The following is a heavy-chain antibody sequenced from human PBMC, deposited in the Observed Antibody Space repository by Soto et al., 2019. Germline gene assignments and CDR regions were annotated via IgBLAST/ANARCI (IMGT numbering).Heavy chain of an antibody. CDR3: ARDLSRWLRGIGY. CDR2: INPNSGGT. Sequence: ASVKVSCKASGYTSTGYYMHWVRQAPGQGLEWMGWINPNSGGTNYAQKFQGRVTMTRDTSISTAYMELSRLRSDDTAVYYCARDLSRWLRGIGYWGQGTLVTVSS. CDR1: GYTSTGYY. D-gene: IGHD5-12*01. V-gene: IGHV1-2*02. J-gene: IGHJ4*02.